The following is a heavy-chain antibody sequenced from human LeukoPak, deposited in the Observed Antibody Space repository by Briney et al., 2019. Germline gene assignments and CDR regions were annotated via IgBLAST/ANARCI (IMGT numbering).Heavy chain of an antibody. CDR1: GFTFTSYG. V-gene: IGHV3-33*01. Sequence: GGSLRVSCAASGFTFTSYGMHWVRQAQGKGLEWVAVIWYDGSNKYYGDSVKGRFTISRDNSKKTLYLQMNSLRVEDTAVYYCARGDGYNDAEYLQHWGQGTLVTVS. CDR2: IWYDGSNK. CDR3: ARGDGYNDAEYLQH. J-gene: IGHJ1*01. D-gene: IGHD5-24*01.